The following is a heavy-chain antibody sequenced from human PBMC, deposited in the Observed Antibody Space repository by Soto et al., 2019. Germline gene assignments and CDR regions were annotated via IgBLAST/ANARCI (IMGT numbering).Heavy chain of an antibody. CDR3: AKARDSGDFAGSFDS. CDR1: VFTFNDYA. CDR2: IGGRGGNA. D-gene: IGHD2-21*02. Sequence: GGSLRLSGAASVFTFNDYAINWVRQLPGRGLEYVSGIGGRGGNAFYADSMKGRFIISRDNSKNTVYLQMNNLRVDDSAMYYCAKARDSGDFAGSFDSWGQGTLVTVSS. V-gene: IGHV3-23*01. J-gene: IGHJ4*02.